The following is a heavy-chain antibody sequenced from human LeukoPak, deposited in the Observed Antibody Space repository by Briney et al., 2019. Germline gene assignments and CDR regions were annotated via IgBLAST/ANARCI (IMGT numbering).Heavy chain of an antibody. CDR1: GATFSIYA. J-gene: IGHJ6*03. V-gene: IGHV3-23*01. CDR3: AKDIITGTTDYCYYHMDV. Sequence: LSCNASGATFSIYAMSWVRHATGKGLEWGSAIIGSGGNTYYADSVKSRFTISRDNSKNTLYLQINSLRAEDTAVYYCAKDIITGTTDYCYYHMDVWGKGTTVTVSS. CDR2: IIGSGGNT. D-gene: IGHD1-7*01.